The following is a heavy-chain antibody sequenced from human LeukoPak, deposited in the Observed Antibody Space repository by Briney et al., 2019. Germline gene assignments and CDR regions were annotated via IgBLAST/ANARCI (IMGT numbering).Heavy chain of an antibody. J-gene: IGHJ5*02. CDR2: INTNTGNP. V-gene: IGHV7-4-1*02. Sequence: ASVKVSCKASGYTFTSYAMNWVRQAPGQGLEWMGWINTNTGNPTYAQGFTGRFVFSLDTSVSTAYLQISSLKAGDTAVYYCARGSRYCSGGSCYSGWFDPWGQGTLVTVSS. D-gene: IGHD2-15*01. CDR1: GYTFTSYA. CDR3: ARGSRYCSGGSCYSGWFDP.